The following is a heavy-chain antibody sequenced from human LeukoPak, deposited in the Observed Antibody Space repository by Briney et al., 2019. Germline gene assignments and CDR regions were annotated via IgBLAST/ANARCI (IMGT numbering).Heavy chain of an antibody. CDR1: DDSMSNYY. Sequence: PSETLSLTCTVSDDSMSNYYWSWIRQPPGKGLEWIGYIHYSGNTSYNPSLRSRITISVDTSKNQFSLKLSSVTAADTALYYCARDTGYGDLAWGQGTLVTVSS. D-gene: IGHD4-17*01. V-gene: IGHV4-59*01. J-gene: IGHJ5*02. CDR3: ARDTGYGDLA. CDR2: IHYSGNT.